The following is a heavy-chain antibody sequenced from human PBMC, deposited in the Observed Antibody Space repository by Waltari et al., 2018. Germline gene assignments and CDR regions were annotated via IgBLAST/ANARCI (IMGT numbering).Heavy chain of an antibody. CDR1: GGSISSYY. CDR2: IYYSGST. J-gene: IGHJ4*02. D-gene: IGHD6-13*01. CDR3: AREAREQQLVLPGYYFDY. V-gene: IGHV4-59*01. Sequence: QVQLQESGPGLVKPSETLSLTCTVSGGSISSYYWSWIRQPPGQGLEWIGYIYYSGSTNYNPSLKSRVTISVDTSKNQFSLKLSSVTAADTAVYYCAREAREQQLVLPGYYFDYWGQGTLVTVSS.